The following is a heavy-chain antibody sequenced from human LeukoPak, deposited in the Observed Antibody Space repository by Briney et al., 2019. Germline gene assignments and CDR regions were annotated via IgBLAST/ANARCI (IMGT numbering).Heavy chain of an antibody. CDR3: AREYWESF. J-gene: IGHJ4*02. D-gene: IGHD1-26*01. CDR2: TNTDGSNI. CDR1: GFTFSRDW. V-gene: IGHV3-74*01. Sequence: PGGSLRLSCAASGFTFSRDWMHWVRQAPGKGLVWVSRTNTDGSNIVYADSVKGRFTISRDNAKNTLYLQMNSLRVEDTAVYYCAREYWESFWGQGTLVTVSS.